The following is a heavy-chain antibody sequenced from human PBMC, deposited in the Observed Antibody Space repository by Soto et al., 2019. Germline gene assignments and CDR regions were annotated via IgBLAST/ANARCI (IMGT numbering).Heavy chain of an antibody. J-gene: IGHJ6*02. Sequence: PGGSLRLSCAASGFNISNYGFHWVRQAPGKGLEWVAVISYDGSNKYYADFVKGRFTISGDNSKNTLYLQMNSLGAEDTAVFYCATPAGLAPAHYYGMDVWGQGTTVTVSS. V-gene: IGHV3-30*03. CDR1: GFNISNYG. CDR3: ATPAGLAPAHYYGMDV. CDR2: ISYDGSNK. D-gene: IGHD2-2*01.